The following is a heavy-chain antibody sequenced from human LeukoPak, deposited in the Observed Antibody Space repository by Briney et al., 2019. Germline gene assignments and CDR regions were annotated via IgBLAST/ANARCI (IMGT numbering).Heavy chain of an antibody. CDR3: ARDIVVVVAAINWFDP. V-gene: IGHV4-34*10. CDR2: ISHSGTA. D-gene: IGHD2-15*01. CDR1: GGSFSGYY. J-gene: IGHJ5*02. Sequence: SETLSLTCAVSGGSFSGYYWAWIRQPPGTGLEWIGEISHSGTANYNPSLKSRVTVSVDTSKNQFSLKLSSVTAADTAVYYCARDIVVVVAAINWFDPWGQGTLVTVSS.